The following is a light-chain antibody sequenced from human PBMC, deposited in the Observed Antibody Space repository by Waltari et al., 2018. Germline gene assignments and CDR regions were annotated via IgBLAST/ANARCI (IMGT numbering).Light chain of an antibody. CDR3: LVWDTSSYV. CDR2: QDT. Sequence: SYVLTQPPSVSVSPGQPASNRCSGDKLGGPYVSWYQQKPGQSPVLVIFQDTKRPSGMPERFSGSTSGNTATLTISGTQPMDEADYYCLVWDTSSYVFGTGTKVTVL. V-gene: IGLV3-1*01. J-gene: IGLJ1*01. CDR1: KLGGPY.